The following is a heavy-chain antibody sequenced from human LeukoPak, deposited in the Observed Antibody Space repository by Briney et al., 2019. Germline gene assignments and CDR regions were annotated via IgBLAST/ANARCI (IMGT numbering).Heavy chain of an antibody. CDR1: GGTFSSYA. D-gene: IGHD3-16*02. Sequence: RASVKVSCKASGGTFSSYAISWVRQAPGQGLEWMGRIIPIFGTANYAQKFQGRVTITTDESTSTAYMELSSLRSEDTAVYYCARGDMGYYDYVWGSYRLDYWGQGTPVTVSS. J-gene: IGHJ4*02. V-gene: IGHV1-69*05. CDR2: IIPIFGTA. CDR3: ARGDMGYYDYVWGSYRLDY.